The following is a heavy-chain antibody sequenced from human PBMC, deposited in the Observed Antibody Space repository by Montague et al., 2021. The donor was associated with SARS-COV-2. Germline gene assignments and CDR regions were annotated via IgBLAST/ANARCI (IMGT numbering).Heavy chain of an antibody. J-gene: IGHJ4*02. CDR3: AREVGRYCDWRPDS. D-gene: IGHD1-26*01. Sequence: TLSLTCTVSGGSISSGNYYWSWIRQPAGKGLEWIGRIYTSGSTNYNPSLKGRVTISADTSKNQFSLKLSSMTAADTAVYYCAREVGRYCDWRPDSWGQGTLVTVSS. CDR1: GGSISSGNYY. V-gene: IGHV4-61*02. CDR2: IYTSGST.